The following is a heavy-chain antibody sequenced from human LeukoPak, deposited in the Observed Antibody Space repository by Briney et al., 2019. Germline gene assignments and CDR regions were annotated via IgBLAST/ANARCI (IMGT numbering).Heavy chain of an antibody. D-gene: IGHD6-25*01. Sequence: ASVKVSCKVSGYTLTELSIHWVRQAPGKGLEWMGRIDPEDGETIYAQKFEGRVTMTEDTSTDTAYMELSSLRSEDTAVYYCATTDLSSGGYYGAYWGQGTLVTVSS. CDR3: ATTDLSSGGYYGAY. CDR1: GYTLTELS. J-gene: IGHJ4*02. V-gene: IGHV1-24*01. CDR2: IDPEDGET.